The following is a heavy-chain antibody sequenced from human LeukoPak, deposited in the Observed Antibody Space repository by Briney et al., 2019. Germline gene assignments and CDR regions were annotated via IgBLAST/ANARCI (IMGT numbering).Heavy chain of an antibody. V-gene: IGHV4-61*02. CDR2: IYTSGST. CDR3: ARYREVGATVDY. CDR1: GGSISSGSYY. D-gene: IGHD1-26*01. Sequence: SETLSLTCTVSGGSISSGSYYWSWIRQPAGKGLEWIGRIYTSGSTNYNPSLKSRVTISVDTSKNQFSLKLSSVTAADTAVYYCARYREVGATVDYWGQGTLVTVSS. J-gene: IGHJ4*02.